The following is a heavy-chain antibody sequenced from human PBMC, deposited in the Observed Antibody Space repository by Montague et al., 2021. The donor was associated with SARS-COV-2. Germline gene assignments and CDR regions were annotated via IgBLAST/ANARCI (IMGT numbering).Heavy chain of an antibody. Sequence: SETLSLTCAVYGGSFSGYYWSWIRQPPGKGLEWIGEINHSGSTNYNPSLKSRVTISVDTSKNQFSLKLSSVTAADTAVYYCARGNGCSGGSCYSEWDPYYYYGMDVWGPGTTVTVSS. V-gene: IGHV4-34*01. D-gene: IGHD2-15*01. J-gene: IGHJ6*02. CDR2: INHSGST. CDR1: GGSFSGYY. CDR3: ARGNGCSGGSCYSEWDPYYYYGMDV.